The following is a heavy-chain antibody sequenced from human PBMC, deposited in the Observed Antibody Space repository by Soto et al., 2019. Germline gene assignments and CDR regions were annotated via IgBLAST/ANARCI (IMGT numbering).Heavy chain of an antibody. J-gene: IGHJ4*02. V-gene: IGHV1-46*01. CDR3: ARGGHVVVVTAASDY. D-gene: IGHD2-21*02. CDR1: GDTFTDYY. CDR2: VNPSGGHT. Sequence: QVQLMQTGAEVKKPGAPVKVSCKASGDTFTDYYIHWVRQAPGQGLEWMGTVNPSGGHTTYAQHCLGRVTMTRDTSPSTLSMELTSLTSDTTDIYFSARGGHVVVVTAASDYWGQGTVVTVSS.